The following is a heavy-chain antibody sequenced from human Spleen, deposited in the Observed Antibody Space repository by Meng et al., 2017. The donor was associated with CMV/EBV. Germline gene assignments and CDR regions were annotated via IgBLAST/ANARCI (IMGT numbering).Heavy chain of an antibody. Sequence: QSQLVQSGTEVNKPGAPGKVSCKDSGYTFTRYGISWVRQTPGQGLEWMGWISAYNGNTNYAQKLQGRVTMNTDTSTSTAYMELRSLRSDDTAVYYCARALQQPTDYWGQGTLVTVSS. CDR2: ISAYNGNT. D-gene: IGHD6-13*01. V-gene: IGHV1-18*01. J-gene: IGHJ4*02. CDR1: GYTFTRYG. CDR3: ARALQQPTDY.